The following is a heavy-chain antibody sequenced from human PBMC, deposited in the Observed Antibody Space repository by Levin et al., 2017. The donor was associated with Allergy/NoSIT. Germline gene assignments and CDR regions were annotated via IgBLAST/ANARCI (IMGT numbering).Heavy chain of an antibody. CDR3: ARAVSGISETLDY. CDR2: IKEDGSVK. CDR1: GFTFSSHW. V-gene: IGHV3-7*04. J-gene: IGHJ4*02. Sequence: GGSLRLSCAASGFTFSSHWMTWVRQAPGKGLEWVANIKEDGSVKYYVDSVKGRLIISSDNARNSLYLQMNSLRAEETAVYYCARAVSGISETLDYWGQGTLVTVSS. D-gene: IGHD6-19*01.